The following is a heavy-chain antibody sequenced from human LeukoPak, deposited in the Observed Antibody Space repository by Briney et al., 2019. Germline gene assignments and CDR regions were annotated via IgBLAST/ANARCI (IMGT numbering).Heavy chain of an antibody. J-gene: IGHJ4*02. V-gene: IGHV4-59*01. CDR3: ARGQKYRNGYTVTELGSGYFDY. D-gene: IGHD5-18*01. CDR2: IYYSGST. Sequence: PSETLSLTCTVSGGSISSYYWSWIRQPPGKGLEWIGYIYYSGSTNYNPSLKSRVTISVETSKNEFSLKLRSVTAADTAVYYCARGQKYRNGYTVTELGSGYFDYWGQGTLVTVSS. CDR1: GGSISSYY.